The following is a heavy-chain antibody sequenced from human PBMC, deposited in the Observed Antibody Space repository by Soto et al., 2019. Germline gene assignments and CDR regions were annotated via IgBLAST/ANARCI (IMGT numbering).Heavy chain of an antibody. D-gene: IGHD4-17*01. V-gene: IGHV4-34*01. Sequence: SETLSLTCAVYGGSFSGYYWSWIRQPPGKGLEWIGEINHSGSTNYNPSLKSRVTISVDTSKNQFSLKLSSVTAADTAVYYCERRAYGDYFSWGQGTLVTVSS. CDR3: ERRAYGDYFS. CDR1: GGSFSGYY. J-gene: IGHJ5*02. CDR2: INHSGST.